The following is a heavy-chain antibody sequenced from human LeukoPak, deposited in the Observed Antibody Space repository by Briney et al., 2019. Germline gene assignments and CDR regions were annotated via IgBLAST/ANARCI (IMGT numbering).Heavy chain of an antibody. CDR3: ATRYYYDSSGYYLY. J-gene: IGHJ4*02. Sequence: SVKVSCKASGGTYSSYAISWVRQAPGQGLEWMGRIIPIFGTANYAQKFQGRVTITTDESTSTAYMELSSLRSEDTAVYYCATRYYYDSSGYYLYWGQGTLVTVSS. CDR2: IIPIFGTA. D-gene: IGHD3-22*01. CDR1: GGTYSSYA. V-gene: IGHV1-69*05.